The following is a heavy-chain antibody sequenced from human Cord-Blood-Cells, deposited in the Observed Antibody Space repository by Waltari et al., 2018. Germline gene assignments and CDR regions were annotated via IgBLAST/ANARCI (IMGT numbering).Heavy chain of an antibody. Sequence: QVQLVESGGGVVQPGRSLRLSCAASGSTFSSYARHWGRQAPGKGLEWVAVISYDGSNKYYADSVKGRFTISRDNSKNTLYLQMNSLRAEDTAVYYCARTVYGDYFDYWGQGTLVTVSS. CDR3: ARTVYGDYFDY. J-gene: IGHJ4*02. CDR1: GSTFSSYA. CDR2: ISYDGSNK. D-gene: IGHD4-17*01. V-gene: IGHV3-30-3*01.